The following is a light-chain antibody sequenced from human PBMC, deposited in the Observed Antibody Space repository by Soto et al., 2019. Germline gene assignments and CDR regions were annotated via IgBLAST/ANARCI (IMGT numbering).Light chain of an antibody. CDR3: CSYAGTFTLYV. CDR1: SSDIGGYNY. Sequence: QSALTQARSVSGSPGQSVAISCTGTSSDIGGYNYVSWYQQHPGKAPKLMIYDVSQRPSGVPDRFSGSKSGNTASLTISGLQAEDEADYYCCSYAGTFTLYVFGRGTKVTV. V-gene: IGLV2-11*01. CDR2: DVS. J-gene: IGLJ1*01.